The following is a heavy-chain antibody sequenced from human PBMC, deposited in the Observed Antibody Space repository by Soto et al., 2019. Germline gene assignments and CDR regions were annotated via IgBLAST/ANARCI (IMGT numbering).Heavy chain of an antibody. J-gene: IGHJ6*02. D-gene: IGHD3-10*01. Sequence: EVQLLESGGDLVQPGGSLRLSCAASGLDFSDYAMTWVRQAPGKGLEWVSSVSNRCDITYYEGSVKGRFTISSDNSKNTLLIHINSLRAEDTALYYCARGDRVGSGSPASYYYTGLDVWGQGTTVTVSS. V-gene: IGHV3-23*01. CDR2: VSNRCDIT. CDR3: ARGDRVGSGSPASYYYTGLDV. CDR1: GLDFSDYA.